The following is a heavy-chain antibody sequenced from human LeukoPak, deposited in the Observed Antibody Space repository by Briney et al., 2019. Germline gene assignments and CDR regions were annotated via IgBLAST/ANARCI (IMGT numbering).Heavy chain of an antibody. D-gene: IGHD4-11*01. CDR2: IYYSGST. CDR3: ARSFTVSYYYYGMDV. J-gene: IGHJ6*02. V-gene: IGHV4-31*03. CDR1: GGSFSSGGYY. Sequence: PSGTLSLTCTVSGGSFSSGGYYWSWLRQHPGKGLEWIGYIYYSGSTYYNPSLKSRVTISVDTSKNQFSLKLSSVTAADTAVYYCARSFTVSYYYYGMDVWGQGTTVTVSS.